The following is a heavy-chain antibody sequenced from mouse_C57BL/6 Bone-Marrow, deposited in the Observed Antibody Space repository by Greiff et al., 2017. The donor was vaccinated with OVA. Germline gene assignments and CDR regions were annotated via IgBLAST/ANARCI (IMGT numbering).Heavy chain of an antibody. CDR1: GFTFSSYG. J-gene: IGHJ3*01. V-gene: IGHV5-6*01. D-gene: IGHD2-2*01. CDR2: ISSGGSYT. Sequence: EVHLVESGGDLVKPGGSLKLSCAASGFTFSSYGMSWVRQTPDKRLEWVATISSGGSYTYYPDSVKGRFTISRDNAKNTLYLQMSSLKSEDTAMYYGARHEKWLPDGFAYCGQGTLVTVSA. CDR3: ARHEKWLPDGFAY.